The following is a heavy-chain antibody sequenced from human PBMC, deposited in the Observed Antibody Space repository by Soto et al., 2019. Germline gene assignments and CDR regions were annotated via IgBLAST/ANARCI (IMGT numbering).Heavy chain of an antibody. J-gene: IGHJ6*03. CDR3: AKDGGSSYYYYMDA. CDR2: IGSSGGNT. D-gene: IGHD2-15*01. Sequence: EVQLLESGGGLVQPGGSLRLSCAASGFTFSSYTMTWVRQAPGKGLEWVAAIGSSGGNTDYADSVKGRFTISRDNSKNTLYLQMSSLRAEDTAVDYCAKDGGSSYYYYMDAWGKGTTLTVPS. V-gene: IGHV3-23*01. CDR1: GFTFSSYT.